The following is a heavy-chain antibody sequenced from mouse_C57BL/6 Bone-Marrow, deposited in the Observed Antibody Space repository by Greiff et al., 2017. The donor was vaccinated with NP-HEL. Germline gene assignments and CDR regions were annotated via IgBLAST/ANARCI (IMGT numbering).Heavy chain of an antibody. Sequence: QVQLQQPGAELVKPGASVKMSCKASGYTFTSYWITWVKQRPGQGLEWIGDIYPGSGSTNYNEKFKSKATLTVDTSSSTAYMQLSSLTSEDSAVYYCARRRRCPFYYAMDYWGQGTSVTVSS. CDR2: IYPGSGST. J-gene: IGHJ4*01. CDR3: ARRRRCPFYYAMDY. V-gene: IGHV1-55*01. CDR1: GYTFTSYW.